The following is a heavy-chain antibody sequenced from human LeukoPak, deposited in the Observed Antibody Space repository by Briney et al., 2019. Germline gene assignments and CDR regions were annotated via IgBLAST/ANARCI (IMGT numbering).Heavy chain of an antibody. Sequence: GGSLRLSCAASGFTFSSYSMNWVRQAPGKGLEWVSYSSSSSSIIYYADSVRGRFTISRDNAKNSLFLQMNSLRAEDTAVYYCARGYCSGGSCYSGDLFDYWGQGTLVTVSS. CDR2: SSSSSSII. V-gene: IGHV3-48*01. J-gene: IGHJ4*02. D-gene: IGHD2-15*01. CDR3: ARGYCSGGSCYSGDLFDY. CDR1: GFTFSSYS.